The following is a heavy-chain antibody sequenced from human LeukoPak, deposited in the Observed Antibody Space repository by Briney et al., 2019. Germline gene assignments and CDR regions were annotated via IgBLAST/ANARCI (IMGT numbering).Heavy chain of an antibody. J-gene: IGHJ4*02. Sequence: PGGSLRLSCAASGFTFSSYAMNWVRQAPGKGLEWVSYISSNSKTIYYADSLKGRFTVSRDNARKSLYLQMNSLRAEDTAVYFCAKLRSGGPAAGNYWGQGTLVTVSS. D-gene: IGHD6-13*01. CDR2: ISSNSKTI. V-gene: IGHV3-48*01. CDR3: AKLRSGGPAAGNY. CDR1: GFTFSSYA.